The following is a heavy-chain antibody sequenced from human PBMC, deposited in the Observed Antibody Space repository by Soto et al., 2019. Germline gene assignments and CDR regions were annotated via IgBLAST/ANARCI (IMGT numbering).Heavy chain of an antibody. CDR1: GFTFSSYT. V-gene: IGHV3-23*01. CDR3: ARLTGSKLGYFDY. CDR2: ITGSGGAT. D-gene: IGHD7-27*01. J-gene: IGHJ4*02. Sequence: TASGFTFSSYTMSWVRQTPGKGLEWVSAITGSGGATSYADSVKGRFTISRDNSKNTLYLQMNSLRAEDTAVYYCARLTGSKLGYFDYWGQGTLVTVSS.